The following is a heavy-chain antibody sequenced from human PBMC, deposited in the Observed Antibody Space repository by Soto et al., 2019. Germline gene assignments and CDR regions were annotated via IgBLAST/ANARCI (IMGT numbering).Heavy chain of an antibody. CDR3: ARCRVGYYYDSSGCLV. V-gene: IGHV3-74*01. J-gene: IGHJ4*02. Sequence: GESLKISCAASGFTFSSYWMHWVRQAPGKGLVWVSRINSDGSSTSYADSVKGRFTISRDNAKNTLYLQMNSLRAEDTAVYYCARCRVGYYYDSSGCLVWGQGTLVTVSS. CDR2: INSDGSST. CDR1: GFTFSSYW. D-gene: IGHD3-22*01.